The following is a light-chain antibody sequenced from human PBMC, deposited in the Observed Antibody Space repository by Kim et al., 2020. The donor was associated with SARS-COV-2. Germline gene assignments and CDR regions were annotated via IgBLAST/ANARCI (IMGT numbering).Light chain of an antibody. Sequence: AIRMTQSPSSFSASTGDRVTITCRASQGISSYLAWYQQKPGKAPKLLIYAASTLQSGVPSRFSGSGSRTDFTLTISCLQSEDFATYYCQQYYSYPLTFGGGTKLEI. CDR3: QQYYSYPLT. CDR2: AAS. CDR1: QGISSY. V-gene: IGKV1-8*01. J-gene: IGKJ4*01.